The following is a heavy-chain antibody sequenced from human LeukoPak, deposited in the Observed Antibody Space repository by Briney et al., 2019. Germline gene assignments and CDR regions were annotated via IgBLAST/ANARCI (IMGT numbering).Heavy chain of an antibody. CDR1: GGSISSYY. J-gene: IGHJ4*02. Sequence: PSETLSLTCTVSGGSISSYYWSWIRQPAGKGLEWIGRIYTSGSTNYNPSLKSRVTMSVDTSKNQFSLKLSSVTAADTAVYYRASQGYGSGYAHFDYWGQGTLVTVSS. V-gene: IGHV4-4*07. CDR2: IYTSGST. CDR3: ASQGYGSGYAHFDY. D-gene: IGHD6-19*01.